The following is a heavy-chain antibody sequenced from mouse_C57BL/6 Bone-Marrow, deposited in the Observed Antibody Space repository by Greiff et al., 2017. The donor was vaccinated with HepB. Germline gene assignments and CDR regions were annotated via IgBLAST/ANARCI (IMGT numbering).Heavy chain of an antibody. CDR1: GYSITSGYY. Sequence: VQLKESGPGLVKPSPSLSLTCSVTGYSITSGYYWNWIRQFPGNKLEWMGYISYDGSNNYNPSLKNRISITRDTSKNQFFLKLNSVTTEDTATYYCARGGFYWGQGTLVTVSA. CDR3: ARGGFY. J-gene: IGHJ3*01. CDR2: ISYDGSN. D-gene: IGHD3-1*01. V-gene: IGHV3-6*01.